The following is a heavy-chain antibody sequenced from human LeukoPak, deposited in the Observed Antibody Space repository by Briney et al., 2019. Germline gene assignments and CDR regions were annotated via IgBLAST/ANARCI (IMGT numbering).Heavy chain of an antibody. D-gene: IGHD3-10*01. J-gene: IGHJ6*03. Sequence: GRSLRLSCAASGFTFSSYAMHWVRQAPGKGLEWVAVIQYDDANKFHSDSVKGRFTISRDNSQNTLYLQMNSLRPEDTAVYYCARGGNYGPDYYYYYMDVWGIGTTVTVSS. CDR3: ARGGNYGPDYYYYYMDV. V-gene: IGHV3-30*04. CDR1: GFTFSSYA. CDR2: IQYDDANK.